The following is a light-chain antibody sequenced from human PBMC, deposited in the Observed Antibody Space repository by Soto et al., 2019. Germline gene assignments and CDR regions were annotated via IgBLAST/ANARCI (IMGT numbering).Light chain of an antibody. CDR2: TAS. CDR3: LQDYNYPPWT. Sequence: DIQMAQSPSHLSRSVGSRVTIACRAKHTISSWLAWYQQKPGKAPKLLIYTASTLKSGVPSRFSGSGSGTDFTLTISRLQPEDFATYYCLQDYNYPPWTFGQGTKVDIK. J-gene: IGKJ1*01. V-gene: IGKV1-5*03. CDR1: HTISSW.